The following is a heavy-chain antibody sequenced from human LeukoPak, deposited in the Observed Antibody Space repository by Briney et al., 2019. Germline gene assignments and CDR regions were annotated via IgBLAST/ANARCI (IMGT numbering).Heavy chain of an antibody. D-gene: IGHD6-19*01. V-gene: IGHV3-23*01. Sequence: PGGSLRLSCAASGFTFSGYGMHWVRQAPGKGLEWVSAISGSGGSTYYADSVKGRFTISRDNSKNTLYLQMNSLRAEDTAVYYCARDYSSGWYGDGYWGQGTLVTVSS. CDR3: ARDYSSGWYGDGY. J-gene: IGHJ4*02. CDR2: ISGSGGST. CDR1: GFTFSGYG.